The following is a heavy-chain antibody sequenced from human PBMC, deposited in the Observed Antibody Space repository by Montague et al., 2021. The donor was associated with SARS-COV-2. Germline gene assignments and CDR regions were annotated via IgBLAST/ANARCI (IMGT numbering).Heavy chain of an antibody. CDR2: ISSSITYT. CDR3: ARDCSRNLDV. Sequence: SLRLSCAASGFTFSDYYMSWIRQAPGKGLEWVAYISSSITYTRYADSVKGRFTISRDNAKNSLYLQMNSLRAEDTAVYYCARDCSRNLDVWGKGTTVTVSS. D-gene: IGHD1-14*01. CDR1: GFTFSDYY. V-gene: IGHV3-11*05. J-gene: IGHJ6*03.